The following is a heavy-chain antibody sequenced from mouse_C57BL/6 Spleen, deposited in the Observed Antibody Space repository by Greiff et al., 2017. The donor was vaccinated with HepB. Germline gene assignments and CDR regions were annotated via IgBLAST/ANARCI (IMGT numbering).Heavy chain of an antibody. CDR2: ISGGGGNT. D-gene: IGHD2-3*01. J-gene: IGHJ1*03. CDR3: ARRYDDYDWYFDV. CDR1: GFTFSSYT. V-gene: IGHV5-9*01. Sequence: EVQGVESGGGLVKPGGSLKLSCAASGFTFSSYTMSWVRQTPEKRLEWVATISGGGGNTYYPDSVKGRFTISRDNAKNTLYLQMSSLRSEDTALYYCARRYDDYDWYFDVWGTGTTVTVSS.